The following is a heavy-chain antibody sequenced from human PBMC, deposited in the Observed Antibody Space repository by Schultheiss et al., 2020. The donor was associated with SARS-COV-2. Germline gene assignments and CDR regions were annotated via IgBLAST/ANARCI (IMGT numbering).Heavy chain of an antibody. V-gene: IGHV4-59*12. D-gene: IGHD6-13*01. Sequence: SETLSLTCTVSGGSISSYYWSWIRQPAGKGLEWIGYIYYSGSTNYNPSLKSRVTISVDTSKNQFSLKLSSVTAADTAVYYCASIAAAGSWGYFDYWGQGTLVTVSS. J-gene: IGHJ4*02. CDR1: GGSISSYY. CDR3: ASIAAAGSWGYFDY. CDR2: IYYSGST.